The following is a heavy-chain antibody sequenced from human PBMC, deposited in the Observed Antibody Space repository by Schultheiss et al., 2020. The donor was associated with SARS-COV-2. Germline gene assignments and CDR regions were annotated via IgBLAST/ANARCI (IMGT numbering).Heavy chain of an antibody. CDR3: ARGGPLSSSSFGMDV. CDR1: GGSFSGYY. Sequence: GSLRLSCTVSGGSFSGYYWSWIRQPAGKGLEWIGRIYTSGSTNYNPSLKSRVTRSVDTSKNQFALKLGSVTAADTAVYYCARGGPLSSSSFGMDVWGQGTTVTVSS. D-gene: IGHD6-6*01. V-gene: IGHV4-4*07. J-gene: IGHJ6*02. CDR2: IYTSGST.